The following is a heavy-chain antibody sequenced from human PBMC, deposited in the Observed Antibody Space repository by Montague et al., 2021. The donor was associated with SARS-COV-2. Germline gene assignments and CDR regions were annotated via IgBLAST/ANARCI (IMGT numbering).Heavy chain of an antibody. V-gene: IGHV4-39*07. CDR1: GGSISGSTYL. Sequence: SETLSLTCTVSGGSISGSTYLWDWIRQPPGKGLEWIASVYYSGSTNYNPSLKSRVTISVDTSKNQFSLKLSSVTAADTAVYYCARAGYSSSWYGARNWFDPWGRGTLVTVSS. D-gene: IGHD6-13*01. CDR3: ARAGYSSSWYGARNWFDP. J-gene: IGHJ5*02. CDR2: VYYSGST.